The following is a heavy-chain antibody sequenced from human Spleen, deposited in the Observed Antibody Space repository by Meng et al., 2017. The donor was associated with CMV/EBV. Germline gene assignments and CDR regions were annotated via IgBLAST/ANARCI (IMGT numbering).Heavy chain of an antibody. CDR3: ARSVAALDY. D-gene: IGHD6-13*01. Sequence: GGSLRLSCAASGFTFSSYAMHWVRQAPGKGLEWVAVISYDGSNKYYADSVKGRFTISRDNSKNTLYLQMNSLRAEDAAVYYCARSVAALDYWGQGTLVTVSS. V-gene: IGHV3-30-3*01. CDR2: ISYDGSNK. J-gene: IGHJ4*02. CDR1: GFTFSSYA.